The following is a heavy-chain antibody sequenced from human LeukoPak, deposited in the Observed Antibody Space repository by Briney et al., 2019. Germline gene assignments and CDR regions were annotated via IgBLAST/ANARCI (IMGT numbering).Heavy chain of an antibody. CDR3: AKDDSYDSSGYHDPFGDY. D-gene: IGHD3-22*01. V-gene: IGHV3-23*01. J-gene: IGHJ4*02. CDR2: ISGSGGIT. Sequence: PGGSLRLSCAASGFTFINCAMSWVRQAPGKGLEWVSTISGSGGITYYADSVKGRFTISRDNSKNTLYLQMNSLSAEDTALYYCAKDDSYDSSGYHDPFGDYWGQGTLVTVSS. CDR1: GFTFINCA.